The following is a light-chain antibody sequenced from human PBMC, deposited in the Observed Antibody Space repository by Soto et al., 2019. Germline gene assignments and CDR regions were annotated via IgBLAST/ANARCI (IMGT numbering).Light chain of an antibody. CDR3: QQYGSSPRT. V-gene: IGKV3-20*01. CDR1: QSVSSSS. CDR2: GAS. J-gene: IGKJ1*01. Sequence: EIVLTQSPGTLSLSPGERATLSCRASQSVSSSSLAWYQQKPGQAPRLLIYGASSRATGVPDRFSGSGSGTDFILTISRLEPEDFAVYYCQQYGSSPRTFGQGTKAEIK.